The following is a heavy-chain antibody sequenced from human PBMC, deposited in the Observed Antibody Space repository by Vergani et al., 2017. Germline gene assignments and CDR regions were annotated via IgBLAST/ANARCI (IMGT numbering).Heavy chain of an antibody. J-gene: IGHJ1*01. V-gene: IGHV3-23*01. CDR2: ISSGGGDI. Sequence: EVQLLESGGGLVQPGGSRTLSCAGAGFTFDTYTMAYVRQAPGKGLEWVATISSGGGDIFYADSVKGRFTISRDKSKNTLFLQMNSLKDEDTAVYYCTTTWGLYYLHGEYFQYWGRGTLVSVSS. CDR1: GFTFDTYT. CDR3: TTTWGLYYLHGEYFQY. D-gene: IGHD3-10*01.